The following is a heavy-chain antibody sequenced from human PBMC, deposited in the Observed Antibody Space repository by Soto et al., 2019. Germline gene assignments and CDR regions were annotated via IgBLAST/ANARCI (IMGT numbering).Heavy chain of an antibody. CDR1: GFTFTSSA. Sequence: SVKVSCKASGFTFTSSAVQWVRQARGQRLEWIGWIVVGSGNTNYAQKFQERVTITRDMSTSTVYMELSSLRSEDTAVYYCAAVSGYYDSSGYYYERPLDYWGQGALVTVSS. J-gene: IGHJ4*02. CDR3: AAVSGYYDSSGYYYERPLDY. CDR2: IVVGSGNT. V-gene: IGHV1-58*01. D-gene: IGHD3-22*01.